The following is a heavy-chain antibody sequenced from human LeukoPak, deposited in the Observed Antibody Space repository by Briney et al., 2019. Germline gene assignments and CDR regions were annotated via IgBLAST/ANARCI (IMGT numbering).Heavy chain of an antibody. CDR1: GDSINSNYY. D-gene: IGHD1-26*01. CDR2: IYHRGNT. V-gene: IGHV4-38-2*02. CDR3: ARSYRGGYSP. Sequence: SETLSLTCTVSGDSINSNYYWGWIRQSPGRGLEWIGSIYHRGNTYHNPSLKSRVAMSVDTSKNQVSLRLSSVTAADTAVYYCARSYRGGYSPWGQGTLVTVSS. J-gene: IGHJ5*02.